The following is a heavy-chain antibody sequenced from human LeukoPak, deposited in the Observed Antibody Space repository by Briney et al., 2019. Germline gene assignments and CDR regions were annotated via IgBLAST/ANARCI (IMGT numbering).Heavy chain of an antibody. J-gene: IGHJ2*01. Sequence: SETLSLTCTVSGGSISGYYWSWIRQSAGKGLEWIGHIYSTGTNNYNPSLRSRVTLSVDTSKNQFSLKLRSVTAADTAVYYCARVNVNPPDRYFDLWGRGTLVTVSS. CDR1: GGSISGYY. CDR2: IYSTGTN. CDR3: ARVNVNPPDRYFDL. V-gene: IGHV4-4*07. D-gene: IGHD2/OR15-2a*01.